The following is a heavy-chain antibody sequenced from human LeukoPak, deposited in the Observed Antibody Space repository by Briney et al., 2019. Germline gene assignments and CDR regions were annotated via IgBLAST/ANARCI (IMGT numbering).Heavy chain of an antibody. V-gene: IGHV4-34*01. CDR2: INHSGST. CDR3: AGMHYYDSSGHNWFDP. D-gene: IGHD3-22*01. CDR1: GGSFSGYY. Sequence: SETLSLTCAVYGGSFSGYYWSWIRQPPGKGLEWIGEINHSGSTNYNPSLKSRVTISVDTSKNQFSLKLSSVTAADTAVYYCAGMHYYDSSGHNWFDPWGQGTLVTVSS. J-gene: IGHJ5*02.